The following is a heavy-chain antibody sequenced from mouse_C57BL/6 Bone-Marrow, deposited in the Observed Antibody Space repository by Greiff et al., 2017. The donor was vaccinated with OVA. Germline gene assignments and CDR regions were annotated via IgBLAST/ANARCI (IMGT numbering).Heavy chain of an antibody. CDR1: GYTFTSYW. CDR3: ARRGYYSNYYYAMDY. D-gene: IGHD2-5*01. J-gene: IGHJ4*01. V-gene: IGHV1-64*01. CDR2: IHPNSGST. Sequence: VQLQQPGAELVKPGASVKLSCKASGYTFTSYWMHWVKQRPGQGLEWIGMIHPNSGSTNYNEKFKSKATLTVDKSSSTAYMQLSSLTSEDSAVYYCARRGYYSNYYYAMDYWGQGTSVTVSS.